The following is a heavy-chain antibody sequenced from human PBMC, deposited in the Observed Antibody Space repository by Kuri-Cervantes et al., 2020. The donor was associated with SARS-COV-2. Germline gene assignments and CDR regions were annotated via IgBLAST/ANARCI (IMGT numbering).Heavy chain of an antibody. D-gene: IGHD3-3*01. CDR2: ISAYNGNT. Sequence: ASVKVSCKASGYTFSNYGISWVRQAPGQGLERMGWISAYNGNTNYAQKLQGRVTMTTDTSTSTAYMELRSLRSDDTAVYYCARGVFITNPPSYYYYMDVWGKGTTVTVSS. CDR3: ARGVFITNPPSYYYYMDV. V-gene: IGHV1-18*01. J-gene: IGHJ6*03. CDR1: GYTFSNYG.